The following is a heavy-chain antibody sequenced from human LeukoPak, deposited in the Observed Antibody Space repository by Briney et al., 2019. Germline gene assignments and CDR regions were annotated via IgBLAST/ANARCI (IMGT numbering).Heavy chain of an antibody. D-gene: IGHD4/OR15-4a*01. Sequence: SVKVSCKASGFAFTSSAMQWVRQARGQRLEWIGWIVVGSGNTNYAQKFQERVTITRDMSTSTAYMELSSLRSEDTAVYYCAAIPYYDYGGIYYFDYWGQGTLVTVSS. CDR3: AAIPYYDYGGIYYFDY. CDR1: GFAFTSSA. V-gene: IGHV1-58*02. CDR2: IVVGSGNT. J-gene: IGHJ4*02.